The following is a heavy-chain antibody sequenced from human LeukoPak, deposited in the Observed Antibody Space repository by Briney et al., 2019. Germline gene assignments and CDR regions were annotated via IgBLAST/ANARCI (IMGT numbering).Heavy chain of an antibody. V-gene: IGHV5-51*01. CDR1: GYSFTSYW. CDR2: IYPGDSDT. J-gene: IGHJ4*02. Sequence: EASLKICCKGSGYSFTSYWICWVRQVPWKGLEWMGIIYPGDSDTRYSPSFQGQGNILADKSFSTAYPQRSSLKASDTAMYYCARLPEGDCYNQFDYWGQGTLVTVSS. D-gene: IGHD5-24*01. CDR3: ARLPEGDCYNQFDY.